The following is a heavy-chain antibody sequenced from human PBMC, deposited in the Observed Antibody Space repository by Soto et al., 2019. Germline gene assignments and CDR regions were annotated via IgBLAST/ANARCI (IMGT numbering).Heavy chain of an antibody. D-gene: IGHD3-3*01. CDR1: GYTFTSYA. V-gene: IGHV1-3*01. CDR2: INAGNGNT. CDR3: ARDLDYDFWSGYYNGWFDP. J-gene: IGHJ5*02. Sequence: GASVKVSCKASGYTFTSYAMHWVRQAPGQRLEWMGWINAGNGNTKYSQKFRGRVTITRDTSASTAYMELSSLRSEDTAVYYCARDLDYDFWSGYYNGWFDPWGQGTLVTVSS.